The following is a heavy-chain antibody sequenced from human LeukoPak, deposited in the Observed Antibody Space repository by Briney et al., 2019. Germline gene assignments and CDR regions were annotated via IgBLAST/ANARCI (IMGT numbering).Heavy chain of an antibody. Sequence: SETLSLTCSVSNGSISSDYWSWIRQPPGKGLEWIGYIYYSGSTKYNPSLKSRVIISVDTSTNQFSLNLSSVTAADTAVYYCARGPVGGYYDGFDMWGQGTMVTVSS. D-gene: IGHD6-19*01. CDR2: IYYSGST. J-gene: IGHJ3*02. CDR3: ARGPVGGYYDGFDM. V-gene: IGHV4-59*01. CDR1: NGSISSDY.